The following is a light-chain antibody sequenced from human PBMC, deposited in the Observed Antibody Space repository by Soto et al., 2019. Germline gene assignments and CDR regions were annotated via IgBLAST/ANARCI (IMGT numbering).Light chain of an antibody. CDR2: GTT. V-gene: IGKV3-15*01. J-gene: IGKJ1*01. CDR1: QSISSS. CDR3: QQYNNWPKT. Sequence: EIVMTQSPATLSVSPGERATLSCRASQSISSSLAWYQQRPGQAPRLLIYGTTTRAAGVPSRFSGSGSGAEFTLNISSLQSEDFAFYYCQQYNNWPKTFGQGTKVEIK.